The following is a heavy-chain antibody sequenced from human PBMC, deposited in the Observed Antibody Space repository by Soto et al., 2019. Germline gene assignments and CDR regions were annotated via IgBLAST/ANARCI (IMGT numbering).Heavy chain of an antibody. V-gene: IGHV1-69*06. J-gene: IGHJ4*02. Sequence: ASVKVSCKXSGGTFSSYAISWVRQAPGQGLEWMGGIIPIFGTANYAQKFQGRVTITADKSTSTAYMELSSLRSEDTAVYYCARDSYSYGPFDYWGQGTLVTVSS. D-gene: IGHD5-18*01. CDR2: IIPIFGTA. CDR3: ARDSYSYGPFDY. CDR1: GGTFSSYA.